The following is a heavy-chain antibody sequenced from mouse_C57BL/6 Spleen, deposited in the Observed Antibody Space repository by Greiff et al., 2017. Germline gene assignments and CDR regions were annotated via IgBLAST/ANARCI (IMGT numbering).Heavy chain of an antibody. CDR1: VYTFTRSW. Sequence: QVQLQQPGAELVRPGSSVKLSCLASVYTFTRSWLDWVMQRPGQGLEWIGNIYPSVSETHSNQKFQAKATLTVDKSSSTAYMLLSSLTSEDSAVYYCARVDGPWYCDVWGTGTTVTVSS. D-gene: IGHD2-3*01. V-gene: IGHV1-61*01. CDR2: IYPSVSET. CDR3: ARVDGPWYCDV. J-gene: IGHJ1*03.